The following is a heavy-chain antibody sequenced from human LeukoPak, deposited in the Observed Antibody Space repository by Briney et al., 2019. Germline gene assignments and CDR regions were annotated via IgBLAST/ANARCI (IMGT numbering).Heavy chain of an antibody. D-gene: IGHD4-17*01. CDR2: IIPILGIA. CDR3: ARESYGDWFDP. Sequence: GASVKVSCKASGGTFSSYAISWVRQAPGQGLEWMGRIIPILGIANYAQKFQGRVTITADKSTSTAYMELSSLRSEDTAVYYCARESYGDWFDPWGQGTLVTVSS. V-gene: IGHV1-69*04. J-gene: IGHJ5*02. CDR1: GGTFSSYA.